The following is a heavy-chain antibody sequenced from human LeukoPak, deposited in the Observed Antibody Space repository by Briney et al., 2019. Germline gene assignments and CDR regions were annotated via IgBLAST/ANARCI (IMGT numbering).Heavy chain of an antibody. CDR3: ARERMYSGSGSTYPYYDY. CDR2: IKPDGSEK. V-gene: IGHV3-7*01. D-gene: IGHD3-10*01. Sequence: GGSLRLSCAASGFTFSTYWMTWVRQSPGKGLEWVANIKPDGSEKYFVDSVKGRFTISRDNAKNALYLEMNSLKAEDTAEYFCARERMYSGSGSTYPYYDYWGQGTLVTVSS. CDR1: GFTFSTYW. J-gene: IGHJ4*02.